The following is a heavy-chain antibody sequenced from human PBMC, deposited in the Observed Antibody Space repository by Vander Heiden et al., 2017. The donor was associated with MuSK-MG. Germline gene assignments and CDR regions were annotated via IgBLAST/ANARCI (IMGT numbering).Heavy chain of an antibody. V-gene: IGHV3-21*01. CDR3: ARVKAADYFGVDY. Sequence: EVQLVESGGGLVKPGGSLRPSCAASGFTFSSYSMNWVRQAPGKGLEWVSSISSSSSYIYYADSVKGRFTISRDNAKNSLYLQMNSLRAEDTAVYYCARVKAADYFGVDYWGQGTLVTVSS. CDR2: ISSSSSYI. CDR1: GFTFSSYS. D-gene: IGHD3-16*01. J-gene: IGHJ4*02.